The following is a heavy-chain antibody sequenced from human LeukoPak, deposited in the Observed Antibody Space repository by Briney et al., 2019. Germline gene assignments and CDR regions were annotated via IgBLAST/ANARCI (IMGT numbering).Heavy chain of an antibody. CDR2: INQSGSI. D-gene: IGHD4-17*01. CDR3: ARGSYGDYGFKHWYFDL. V-gene: IGHV4-34*01. J-gene: IGHJ2*01. CDR1: GGSFSGYY. Sequence: SETLSLTCAVYGGSFSGYYWNWIRQPPEKGLEWIGEINQSGSINYNPSPKSRVTMSVDTSKNQFSLKLSSVTAADTAVYYCARGSYGDYGFKHWYFDLWGRGTLVTASS.